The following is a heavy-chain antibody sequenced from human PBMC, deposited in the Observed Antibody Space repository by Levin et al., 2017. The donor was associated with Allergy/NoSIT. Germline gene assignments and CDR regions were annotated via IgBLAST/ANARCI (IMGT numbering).Heavy chain of an antibody. CDR3: AKGTTVTTGYYGMDV. Sequence: QPGGSLRLSCVAFGFTFEDYAMFWVRQGPGKGLEWVAGVSWNSGHIGYAGSVKGRFTISRDNAKNSLYLQMNSLRDEDTALYYCAKGTTVTTGYYGMDVWGQGTRVTVSS. V-gene: IGHV3-9*01. CDR2: VSWNSGHI. J-gene: IGHJ6*02. CDR1: GFTFEDYA. D-gene: IGHD4-17*01.